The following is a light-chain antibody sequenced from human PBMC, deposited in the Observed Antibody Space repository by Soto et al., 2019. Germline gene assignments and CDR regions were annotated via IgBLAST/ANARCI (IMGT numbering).Light chain of an antibody. CDR2: TVS. V-gene: IGKV1-39*01. CDR1: QSISVC. Sequence: DIQMTQSPSTLSASVGDRVTITCRASQSISVCLTWYQQKPGKAPKLLIYTVSGLQSGVPPRFSVSGRGTEIAFTISILRPEDFATYFCQQNHNIRRATFGQGTKVDIK. J-gene: IGKJ1*01. CDR3: QQNHNIRRAT.